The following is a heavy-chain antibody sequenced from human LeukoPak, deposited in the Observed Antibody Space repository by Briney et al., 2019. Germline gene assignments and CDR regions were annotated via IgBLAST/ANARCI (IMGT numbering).Heavy chain of an antibody. J-gene: IGHJ4*02. CDR1: GASFSSSTYY. CDR3: ARHAGGISATGTRPLDY. D-gene: IGHD6-13*01. CDR2: IYYSGST. Sequence: PSETLSLTCTVSGASFSSSTYYWGWIRQPPGKGLEWIGSIYYSGSTYYNPSLKSRVTMSVDTSKNQFSLKLSSVTAADTAVCYCARHAGGISATGTRPLDYWGQGTLVTVSS. V-gene: IGHV4-39*01.